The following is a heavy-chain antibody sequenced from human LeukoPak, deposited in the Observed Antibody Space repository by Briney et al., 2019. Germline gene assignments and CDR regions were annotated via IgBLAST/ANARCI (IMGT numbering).Heavy chain of an antibody. V-gene: IGHV3-7*01. D-gene: IGHD3-10*01. CDR2: IKQDGSEK. Sequence: QAGGSLRLSCEASAFSFSTYGMHWVRQAPGKGLEWVAKIKQDGSEKYYVDSVKGRFTISRDNAKNSMYLLMNSLRVEDTAVYYCVRDVLYYYGAERLFWFGPWGQGTLVTVSS. CDR3: VRDVLYYYGAERLFWFGP. J-gene: IGHJ5*02. CDR1: AFSFSTYG.